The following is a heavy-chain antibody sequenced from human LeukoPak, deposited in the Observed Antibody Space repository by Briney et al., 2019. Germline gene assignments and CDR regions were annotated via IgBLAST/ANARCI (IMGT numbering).Heavy chain of an antibody. CDR3: ARDNWGGFNEEYFDY. D-gene: IGHD7-27*01. CDR1: SGSISSSSDH. Sequence: SETLSLTCTVSSGSISSSSDHWGWIRQPPGKGLEWLGSVFYSGNTYYNPSLKSRVTISIDTSKNQFSLKLSSVTAADTAVYYCARDNWGGFNEEYFDYWGQGTLVTVSS. CDR2: VFYSGNT. J-gene: IGHJ4*02. V-gene: IGHV4-39*02.